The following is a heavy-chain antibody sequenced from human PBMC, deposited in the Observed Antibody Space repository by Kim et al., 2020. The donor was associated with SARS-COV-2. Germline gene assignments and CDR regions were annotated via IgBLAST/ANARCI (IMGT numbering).Heavy chain of an antibody. Sequence: SVKVSCKASGGTFSSYAISWVRQAPGQGLEWMGGIIPIFGTANYAQKFQGRVTITADESTSTAYMELSSLRSEDTAVYYCARGPLLDSLIDVGYYGMDVWGQGTTVTVSS. V-gene: IGHV1-69*13. CDR3: ARGPLLDSLIDVGYYGMDV. CDR1: GGTFSSYA. CDR2: IIPIFGTA. D-gene: IGHD3-16*02. J-gene: IGHJ6*02.